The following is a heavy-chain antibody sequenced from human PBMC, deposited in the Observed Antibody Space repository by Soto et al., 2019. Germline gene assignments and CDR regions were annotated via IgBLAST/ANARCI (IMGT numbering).Heavy chain of an antibody. V-gene: IGHV1-18*01. CDR3: ARDRAGLLEF. CDR2: VSAYDGAT. D-gene: IGHD3-10*01. Sequence: QVQLVQSATEVVKPGASVRVSCKASGYVFTGWGISWVRQVPGQGLEWVGWVSAYDGATRSSEKLQGRISVTRDKSTSTVYMDLTNLRNDDAAVYYCARDRAGLLEFWGQGTLVTVSS. J-gene: IGHJ4*02. CDR1: GYVFTGWG.